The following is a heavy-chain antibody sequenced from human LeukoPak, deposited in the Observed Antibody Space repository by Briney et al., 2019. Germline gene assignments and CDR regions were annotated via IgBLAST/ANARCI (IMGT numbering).Heavy chain of an antibody. CDR3: ARVSAKGGYFDY. J-gene: IGHJ4*02. CDR2: IIPILGIA. CDR1: GGTFSSYA. D-gene: IGHD2-15*01. Sequence: SVKVSCEASGGTFSSYAISWVLQAPGQGLEWMGRIIPILGIANYAQKFQGRVTITADKSTSTAYMELSSLRSEDTAVYYCARVSAKGGYFDYWGQGTLVTVSS. V-gene: IGHV1-69*04.